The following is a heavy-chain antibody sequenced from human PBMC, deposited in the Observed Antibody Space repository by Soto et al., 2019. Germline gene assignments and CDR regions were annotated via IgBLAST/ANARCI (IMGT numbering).Heavy chain of an antibody. CDR2: INEDGTRK. CDR3: TRDVTPFENANAYDAFDI. V-gene: IGHV3-7*01. J-gene: IGHJ3*02. Sequence: EVQVVESGGGLVQPGGSLRLSCAASGFTFNTYWMTWVRQAPGKGLEWVANINEDGTRKNYMDSVEGRFTISRDNGNSSLSLQITSLRPEDTAVYYCTRDVTPFENANAYDAFDIWGQGTLVSVSS. CDR1: GFTFNTYW. D-gene: IGHD2-21*02.